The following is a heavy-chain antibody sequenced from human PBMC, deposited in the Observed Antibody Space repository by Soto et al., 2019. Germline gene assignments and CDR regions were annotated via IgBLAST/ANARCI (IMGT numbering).Heavy chain of an antibody. J-gene: IGHJ6*02. V-gene: IGHV1-3*01. CDR1: GYTFTSYA. D-gene: IGHD4-17*01. Sequence: QVQLVQSGAEVKKPGASVKVSCKASGYTFTSYAMHWVRQAPGQRLEWMGWINAGNGNTKYSQKFQGRVTITRDTSASTAYMELSSLRSEDTAVYYCARGLYGDYPYYYYYGMDVWGQGTTVTVSS. CDR2: INAGNGNT. CDR3: ARGLYGDYPYYYYYGMDV.